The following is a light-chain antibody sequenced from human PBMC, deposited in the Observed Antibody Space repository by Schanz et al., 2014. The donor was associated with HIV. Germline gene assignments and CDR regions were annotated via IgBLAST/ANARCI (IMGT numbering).Light chain of an antibody. CDR2: EVS. V-gene: IGLV2-14*03. Sequence: QSALTQPASVSGSPGQSISISCTGTSGDVGSYNYVSWYQQHPGKAPKLMIYEVSNRPSGVSSRFSGSKSGNTASLTVTGLQAEDEADYYCSSYAGSSNLVFGPGGKLPVL. CDR1: SGDVGSYNY. CDR3: SSYAGSSNLV. J-gene: IGLJ1*01.